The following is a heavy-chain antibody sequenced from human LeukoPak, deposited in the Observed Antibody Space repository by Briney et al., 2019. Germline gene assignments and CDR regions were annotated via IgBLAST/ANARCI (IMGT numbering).Heavy chain of an antibody. Sequence: GGSLRLSCAASGYSFSAYAMHWVRQAPGKGLEWEAVISYDGSNKYYADSVRGRLTISRDNSKNTVYLQMNSLRTEDTAVYYCAGYGSSWYYFDSWGQGTLVTVSS. CDR2: ISYDGSNK. CDR1: GYSFSAYA. V-gene: IGHV3-30*03. J-gene: IGHJ4*02. CDR3: AGYGSSWYYFDS. D-gene: IGHD6-13*01.